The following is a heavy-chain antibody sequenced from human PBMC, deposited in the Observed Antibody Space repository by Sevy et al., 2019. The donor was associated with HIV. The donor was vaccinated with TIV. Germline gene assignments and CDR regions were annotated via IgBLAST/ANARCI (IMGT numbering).Heavy chain of an antibody. CDR1: GYTFTGYY. D-gene: IGHD2-2*01. Sequence: VSVKVSCKASGYTFTGYYMHWVRQAPGQGLEWMGWINPNSGGTNYPQKFQGRVTMTRDTSISTAYMELSRLRSDDTAVYYCARVGGCSSTSCYWYFDLWGRGTLVTVSS. CDR3: ARVGGCSSTSCYWYFDL. J-gene: IGHJ2*01. V-gene: IGHV1-2*02. CDR2: INPNSGGT.